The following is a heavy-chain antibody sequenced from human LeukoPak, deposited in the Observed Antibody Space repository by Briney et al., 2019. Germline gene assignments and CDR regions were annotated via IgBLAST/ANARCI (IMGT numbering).Heavy chain of an antibody. CDR3: ARWSYSSDWYFGTFDI. CDR1: GYTFNTYG. V-gene: IGHV1-18*01. D-gene: IGHD6-19*01. CDR2: ISTYDGNT. Sequence: ASVKVPCKASGYTFNTYGISWVRQAPGQGLEWMGWISTYDGNTNYAQNLQGRVTMTTDTSTGTAYMELRSLRSGDTAVYYCARWSYSSDWYFGTFDIWGQGTTVTISS. J-gene: IGHJ3*02.